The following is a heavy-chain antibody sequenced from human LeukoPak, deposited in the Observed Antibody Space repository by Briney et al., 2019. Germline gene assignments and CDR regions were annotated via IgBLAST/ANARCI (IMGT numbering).Heavy chain of an antibody. Sequence: GGSLRLSCAASGFTFSRYSMNWVRQAPGKGLEWVSYISTGSNTIYYADSVKGRFTISRDNAKNSLYPQMNSLRAEDTAVYYCARDVTGAGYWYFDLWGRGTLVTVSS. J-gene: IGHJ2*01. CDR3: ARDVTGAGYWYFDL. CDR1: GFTFSRYS. D-gene: IGHD6-13*01. V-gene: IGHV3-48*04. CDR2: ISTGSNTI.